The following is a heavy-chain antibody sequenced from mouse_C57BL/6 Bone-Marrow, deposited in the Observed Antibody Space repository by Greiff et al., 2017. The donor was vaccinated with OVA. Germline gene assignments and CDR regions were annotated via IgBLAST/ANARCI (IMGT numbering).Heavy chain of an antibody. CDR2: INPNYGTT. D-gene: IGHD2-4*01. CDR3: ARDSGRRIYYDYDGRDV. Sequence: VQLKQSGPELVKPGASVKISCKASGYSFTDYNMNWVKQSNGKSLEWIGVINPNYGTTSYNQKFKGKATLTVDQSSSTAYMQLNSLTSEDSAVYYCARDSGRRIYYDYDGRDVWGQGTLVTVSA. CDR1: GYSFTDYN. V-gene: IGHV1-39*01. J-gene: IGHJ3*01.